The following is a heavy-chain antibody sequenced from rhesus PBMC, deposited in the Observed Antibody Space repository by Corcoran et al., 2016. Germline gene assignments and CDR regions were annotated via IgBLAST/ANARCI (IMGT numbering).Heavy chain of an antibody. D-gene: IGHD3-3*01. J-gene: IGHJ4*01. CDR3: ARSPYYNFWSGYNFDY. Sequence: QVQLQESGPGLVKPSETLSLTCAVSGGSISDRYYWNWIRQPPGKGLEWIGNIYGNSASTYYNPSLKSRVTISKDTSKNQFFLKLSSVTAADTAVYYCARSPYYNFWSGYNFDYWGQGVLVTVSS. V-gene: IGHV4S9*01. CDR2: IYGNSAST. CDR1: GGSISDRYY.